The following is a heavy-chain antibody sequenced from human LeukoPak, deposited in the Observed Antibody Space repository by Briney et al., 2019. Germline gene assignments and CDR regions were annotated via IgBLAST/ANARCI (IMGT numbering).Heavy chain of an antibody. V-gene: IGHV3-53*01. CDR1: GFTVSSKY. J-gene: IGHJ3*02. D-gene: IGHD3-16*01. Sequence: GGSLRLSCVASGFTVSSKYMSWVRQAPGKGLEWVSIIYSDGTSYYADSVKGRFTISRDNSRNTLYLQMNSLRAEDTAVYYCARARGGFDAFDIWGQGTMVTVSS. CDR3: ARARGGFDAFDI. CDR2: IYSDGTS.